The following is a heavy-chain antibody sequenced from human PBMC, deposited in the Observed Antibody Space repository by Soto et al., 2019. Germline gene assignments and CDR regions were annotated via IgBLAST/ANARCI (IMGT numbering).Heavy chain of an antibody. D-gene: IGHD6-19*01. Sequence: SETLSLTCTVSGGSISSSSYYWGWIRQPPGKGLEWIGSIYYSGSTYYNPSLKSRVTISVDTSKNQFSLKLSSVTAADTAVYYCARHREIAVAGSCDYWGQGTLVTVSS. CDR2: IYYSGST. V-gene: IGHV4-39*01. CDR3: ARHREIAVAGSCDY. J-gene: IGHJ4*02. CDR1: GGSISSSSYY.